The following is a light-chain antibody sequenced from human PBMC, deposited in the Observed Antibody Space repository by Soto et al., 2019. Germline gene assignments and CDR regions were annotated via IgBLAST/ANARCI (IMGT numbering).Light chain of an antibody. J-gene: IGLJ2*01. Sequence: QTVVTQPPSASGTPGQRVTFSCSGGSSNIGSNVVNWYQQLPGTAPKLLIYSDNQRPSGVPARFSGSKSGASASLAINGLQSEDEADYYCAAWDDSLNAVLFGGGTKLTVL. CDR1: SSNIGSNV. CDR2: SDN. V-gene: IGLV1-44*01. CDR3: AAWDDSLNAVL.